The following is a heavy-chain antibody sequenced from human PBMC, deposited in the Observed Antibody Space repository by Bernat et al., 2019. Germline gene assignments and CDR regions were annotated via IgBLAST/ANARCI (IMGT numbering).Heavy chain of an antibody. V-gene: IGHV3-7*03. Sequence: EVQLVESGGGLVQPGGSLRLSCAASGFTFSSYWMSWVCQAPGKGLEWVANIKQDGSEKYYVDSVKGRFTISRDNAKNSLYLQMHSLGAEDTAVYYCAREMTTVTLGIFDYWGQGTLVTVSS. D-gene: IGHD4-17*01. J-gene: IGHJ4*02. CDR2: IKQDGSEK. CDR3: AREMTTVTLGIFDY. CDR1: GFTFSSYW.